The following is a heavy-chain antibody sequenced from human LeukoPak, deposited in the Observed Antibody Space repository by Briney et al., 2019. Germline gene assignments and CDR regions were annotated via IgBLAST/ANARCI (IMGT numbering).Heavy chain of an antibody. Sequence: SETLSLTCTVSGGSISSHYWSWIRQPPGKGLEWIGYIYYSGSTNYNPSLKSRVTFSVDTSRNQFSLKLSTVTAADTAVYYCARVVGIAAAGTYDYGMDVWGQGTTVTVSS. D-gene: IGHD6-13*01. V-gene: IGHV4-59*11. CDR3: ARVVGIAAAGTYDYGMDV. J-gene: IGHJ6*02. CDR2: IYYSGST. CDR1: GGSISSHY.